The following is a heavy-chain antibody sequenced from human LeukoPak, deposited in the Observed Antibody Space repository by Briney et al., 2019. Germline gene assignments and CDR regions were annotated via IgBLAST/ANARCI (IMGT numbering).Heavy chain of an antibody. Sequence: PGGSLRLSCAGPGFPFSSHGMNWVRQAPGKGLEWVSGISPGGPTYYADSVKGRFTISRDNAKNTLYLQMNSLRAEDTAVYYCARGPMVRTNLFDYWGQGTLVTVSS. CDR3: ARGPMVRTNLFDY. D-gene: IGHD3-10*01. CDR2: ISPGGPT. V-gene: IGHV3-23*01. CDR1: GFPFSSHG. J-gene: IGHJ4*02.